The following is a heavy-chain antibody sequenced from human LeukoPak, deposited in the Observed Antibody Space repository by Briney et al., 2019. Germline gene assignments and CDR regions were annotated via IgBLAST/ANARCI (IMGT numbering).Heavy chain of an antibody. D-gene: IGHD3-3*01. CDR2: IYYSGST. CDR3: GCPFWSGYYTGNGVDP. V-gene: IGHV4-31*03. Sequence: SETLSLTCTVSGGSISSGGYYWSWIRQHPGKGLEWIGYIYYSGSTYYNPSLKSRVTISVDTSKNQFSLKLSSVTAADTAVYYCGCPFWSGYYTGNGVDPWGQGTLVTVSS. CDR1: GGSISSGGYY. J-gene: IGHJ5*02.